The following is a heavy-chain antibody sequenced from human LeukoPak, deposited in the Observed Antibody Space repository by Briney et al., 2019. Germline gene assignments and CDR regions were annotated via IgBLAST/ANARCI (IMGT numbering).Heavy chain of an antibody. CDR1: GGTFSSYA. CDR3: ARDQWPHFLDY. J-gene: IGHJ4*02. V-gene: IGHV1-69*04. Sequence: SVKVSCKASGGTFSSYAISWVRQAPGQGLEWMGRIIPILGIANYAQKFQGRVTITADKSTSTAYMELRSLRFDDTAVYYCARDQWPHFLDYWGQGTLVTVSS. D-gene: IGHD6-19*01. CDR2: IIPILGIA.